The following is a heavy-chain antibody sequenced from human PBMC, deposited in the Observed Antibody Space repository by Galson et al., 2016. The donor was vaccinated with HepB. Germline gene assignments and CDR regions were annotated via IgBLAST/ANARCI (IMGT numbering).Heavy chain of an antibody. J-gene: IGHJ3*02. CDR2: IRSTGTTI. V-gene: IGHV3-11*01. CDR1: GFTFCDHY. CDR3: VRGYIDSTDAFDI. D-gene: IGHD5-24*01. Sequence: SLRLSCAGSGFTFCDHYMTWIRQAPGKGLERVSYIRSTGTTIKYAESVKGRFTISRDNAKNSVYLQMNSLRAEDTAVYYCVRGYIDSTDAFDIWGQGTMVTVSS.